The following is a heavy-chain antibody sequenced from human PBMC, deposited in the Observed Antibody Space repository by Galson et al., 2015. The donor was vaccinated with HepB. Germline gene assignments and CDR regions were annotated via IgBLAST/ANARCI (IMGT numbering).Heavy chain of an antibody. V-gene: IGHV3-23*01. D-gene: IGHD6-19*01. CDR1: GFTFSSYA. CDR2: ISGSGGST. CDR3: ARAPGYSSGWDLGAY. Sequence: SLRLSCAASGFTFSSYAMSWVRQAPGKGLEWVSAISGSGGSTYYADSVKGRFTISRDNSKNTLYLQMNSLRAEDTAVYYCARAPGYSSGWDLGAYWGQGTLVTVSS. J-gene: IGHJ4*02.